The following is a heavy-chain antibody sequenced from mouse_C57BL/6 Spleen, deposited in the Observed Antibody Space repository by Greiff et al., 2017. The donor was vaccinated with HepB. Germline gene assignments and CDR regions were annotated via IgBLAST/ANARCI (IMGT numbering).Heavy chain of an antibody. CDR2: ISDGGSYT. D-gene: IGHD2-4*01. J-gene: IGHJ3*01. CDR1: GFTFSSYA. CDR3: ARDTNDYDDGGFAY. Sequence: EVQVVESGGGLVKPGGSLKLSCAASGFTFSSYAMSWVRQTPEKRLEWVATISDGGSYTYYPDNVKGRFTISRDNAKNNLYLQMSHLKSEDTAMYYCARDTNDYDDGGFAYWGQGTLVTVSA. V-gene: IGHV5-4*01.